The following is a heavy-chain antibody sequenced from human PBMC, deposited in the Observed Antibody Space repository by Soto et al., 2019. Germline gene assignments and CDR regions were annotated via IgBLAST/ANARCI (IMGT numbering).Heavy chain of an antibody. Sequence: EVQLSESGGGLAQPGGSLRLSCAASGFTFKSYAMNWVRQGPGKGLEWVSSISGGGRSTHYADSVEGRFTISRDNSKNTLSLHMNALRADDTAVYFCARGTLSTTVTTWSYFDSWGLGTLVSVSS. CDR2: ISGGGRST. V-gene: IGHV3-23*01. D-gene: IGHD4-17*01. J-gene: IGHJ4*02. CDR3: ARGTLSTTVTTWSYFDS. CDR1: GFTFKSYA.